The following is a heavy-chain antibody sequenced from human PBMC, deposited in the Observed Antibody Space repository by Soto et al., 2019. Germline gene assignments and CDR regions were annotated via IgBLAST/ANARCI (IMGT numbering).Heavy chain of an antibody. J-gene: IGHJ4*02. Sequence: QITLRESGPALVKPTQTLTLTCTFSGFALTTSGEGVGWIRQPPGKAPEWLALIYWDDDKRYSPPLKKRLTISGDTSRSQVVLTMTNMDPVDTATYYCAHRKKTVIVATYFDYWGQGTLVTVSS. CDR2: IYWDDDK. CDR3: AHRKKTVIVATYFDY. V-gene: IGHV2-5*02. CDR1: GFALTTSGEG. D-gene: IGHD1-1*01.